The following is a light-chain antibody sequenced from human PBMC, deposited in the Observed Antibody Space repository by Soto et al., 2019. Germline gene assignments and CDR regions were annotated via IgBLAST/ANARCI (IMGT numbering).Light chain of an antibody. CDR3: AAWDTSLHALI. V-gene: IGLV1-51*01. J-gene: IGLJ2*01. CDR1: SSNIGSTY. Sequence: QSVLPQPPAVFAAPGQMVTISCSGTSSNIGSTYVSWYQHLPGTAPKLLIYDNNKRPSGIPARFSGSKSGTSATLGITGLQTGDEADYYCAAWDTSLHALILGGGTKLTVL. CDR2: DNN.